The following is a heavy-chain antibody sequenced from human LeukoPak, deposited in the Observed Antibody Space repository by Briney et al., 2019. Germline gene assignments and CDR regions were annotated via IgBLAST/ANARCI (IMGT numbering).Heavy chain of an antibody. J-gene: IGHJ4*02. D-gene: IGHD3-22*01. CDR3: TRAGAYYYDSSGSDY. CDR1: GFTFSNYW. CDR2: IKQDGSEK. Sequence: GGSLRLSCVASGFTFSNYWMSWVRRAPGKGLEWVANIKQDGSEKYYVDSVKGRFTISRDNAKNSLYLQMNSLRAEDTAVYYCTRAGAYYYDSSGSDYWGQGTLVTVSS. V-gene: IGHV3-7*01.